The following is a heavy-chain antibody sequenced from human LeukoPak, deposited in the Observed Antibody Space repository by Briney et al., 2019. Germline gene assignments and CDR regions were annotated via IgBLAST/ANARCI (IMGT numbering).Heavy chain of an antibody. Sequence: GGSLRLSCAASGFTFDDYTMHWVRQAPGKGLEWVSLISWDGGSTYYADSVKGRFTISRDNSKNSLYLQMNSLRTEDTALYYCAKDMYPSGYPPLPGNYWGQGTLVTVSS. D-gene: IGHD3-3*01. CDR1: GFTFDDYT. V-gene: IGHV3-43*01. J-gene: IGHJ4*02. CDR3: AKDMYPSGYPPLPGNY. CDR2: ISWDGGST.